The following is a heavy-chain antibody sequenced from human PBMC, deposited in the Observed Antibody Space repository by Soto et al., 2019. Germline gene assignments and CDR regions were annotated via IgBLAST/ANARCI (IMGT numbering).Heavy chain of an antibody. D-gene: IGHD2-2*01. J-gene: IGHJ6*02. V-gene: IGHV4-34*01. CDR1: GGSFSGYY. CDR3: ARGGGYCSSTSCYPYYDMDV. Sequence: QVQLQQWGAGLLKPSETLSLTCAVYGGSFSGYYWSWIRQPPGKGLEWIGEINHSGSTNYNPSLKSRVTISVDTSKNQFSLKLSSVTAADPAVYYCARGGGYCSSTSCYPYYDMDVWGQGTTVTVSS. CDR2: INHSGST.